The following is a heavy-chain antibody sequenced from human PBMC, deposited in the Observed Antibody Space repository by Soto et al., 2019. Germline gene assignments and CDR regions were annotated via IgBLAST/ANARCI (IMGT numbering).Heavy chain of an antibody. CDR3: TTGPMYYYDSSGRYYFDY. V-gene: IGHV3-15*07. CDR1: GFTFTTAW. D-gene: IGHD3-22*01. Sequence: GGSLRLSCAASGFTFTTAWINWVRQAPGKGLEWVGRIKSKTDGGTTDYAAPVKGRFTISRDDSKNTLYLQMNSLKTEDTAVYYCTTGPMYYYDSSGRYYFDYWGQGTLVTVSS. J-gene: IGHJ4*02. CDR2: IKSKTDGGTT.